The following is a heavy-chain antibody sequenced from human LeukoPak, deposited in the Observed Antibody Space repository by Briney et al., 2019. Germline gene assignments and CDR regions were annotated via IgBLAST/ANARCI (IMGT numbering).Heavy chain of an antibody. CDR1: GFTFSSYG. V-gene: IGHV3-23*01. J-gene: IGHJ4*02. D-gene: IGHD2-21*02. CDR2: ISGSGGST. Sequence: GGSLRLSCAASGFTFSSYGMSWVRQAPGKGLEWVSAISGSGGSTYYADSVKGRFTISRDNSKNTLYLQMNSLRAEDTAVYYCARAPVDERLKFDYWGQGTLVTVSS. CDR3: ARAPVDERLKFDY.